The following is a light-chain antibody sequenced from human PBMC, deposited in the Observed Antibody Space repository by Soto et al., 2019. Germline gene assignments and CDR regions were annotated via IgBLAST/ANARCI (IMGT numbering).Light chain of an antibody. CDR2: GAS. CDR3: KQYNNWPPIT. Sequence: EIVMTQSPATLSVSPGERATLSCRASQSVSSNLAWYQQKPGQAPRLLIYGASTRATGIPARFSGCGSGTEFILTISSLQSGDFALYYCKQYNNWPPITFGQGTKLEIK. J-gene: IGKJ2*01. V-gene: IGKV3-15*01. CDR1: QSVSSN.